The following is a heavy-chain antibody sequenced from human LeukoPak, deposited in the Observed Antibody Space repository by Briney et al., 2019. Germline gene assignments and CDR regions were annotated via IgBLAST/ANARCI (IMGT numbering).Heavy chain of an antibody. D-gene: IGHD2-15*01. V-gene: IGHV1-2*02. CDR1: GYRFSDYY. CDR2: VNSNSDGT. Sequence: ASVKVSCKASGYRFSDYYMHWVRQAPGQGLEWMGWVNSNSDGTHYAQKFEGRVSMTRDTSISTTYMELSRLKCDDTALYYCARGYCSGGSCYHFDSWGQGTLVTVSS. J-gene: IGHJ4*02. CDR3: ARGYCSGGSCYHFDS.